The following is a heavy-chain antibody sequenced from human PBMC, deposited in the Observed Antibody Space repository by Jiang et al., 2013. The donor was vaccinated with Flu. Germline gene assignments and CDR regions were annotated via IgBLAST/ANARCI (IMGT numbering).Heavy chain of an antibody. J-gene: IGHJ4*02. D-gene: IGHD3-22*01. V-gene: IGHV3-49*04. CDR3: TRGSSGYYGGRAY. CDR1: GFTFGDYA. Sequence: QLVESGGGLVQPGRSLRLSCTAAGFTFGDYAMNWVRQAPGKGLEWVGFIRSKAYGGTTEYAASVKGRFAISRDDSKSIAYLQMNSLRTEDTAVYYCTRGSSGYYGGRAYWGQGTLVT. CDR2: IRSKAYGGTT.